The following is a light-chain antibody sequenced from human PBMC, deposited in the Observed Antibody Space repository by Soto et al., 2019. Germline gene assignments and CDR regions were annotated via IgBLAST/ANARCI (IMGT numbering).Light chain of an antibody. J-gene: IGKJ4*01. V-gene: IGKV1-27*01. CDR2: AAS. Sequence: DIQMTQSPSSLSASVGDRVTITCRASQGIINYLAWYQHKPGKVPKLLIYAASTLQSGVPSRFSGSGSGTDFTLTISSLQPEDVATYYCQKYNIAPRTFGGGTKVDIK. CDR1: QGIINY. CDR3: QKYNIAPRT.